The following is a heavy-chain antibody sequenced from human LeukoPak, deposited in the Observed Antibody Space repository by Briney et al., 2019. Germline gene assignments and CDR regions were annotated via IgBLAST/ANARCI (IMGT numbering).Heavy chain of an antibody. CDR1: GFTFSSYS. D-gene: IGHD5-12*01. CDR3: ARVRGGYDFGVYYYYMDV. CDR2: ISSSSSYI. J-gene: IGHJ6*03. Sequence: GGSLRLSCAASGFTFSSYSMNWVRQAPGKGLEWVSSISSSSSYIYYADSVKGRFTISRDNAKNSLYLQMNSLRAEDTAVYYCARVRGGYDFGVYYYYMDVWGKGTTVTVSS. V-gene: IGHV3-21*01.